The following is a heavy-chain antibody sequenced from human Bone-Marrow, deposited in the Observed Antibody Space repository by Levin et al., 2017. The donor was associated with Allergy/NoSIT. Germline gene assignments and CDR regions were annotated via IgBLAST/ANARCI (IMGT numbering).Heavy chain of an antibody. V-gene: IGHV2-5*01. CDR2: IYWNDDK. J-gene: IGHJ4*02. Sequence: SGPTLVKPTQTLTLTCTFSGFSLDTTGVGVGWIRPPPGKALEWLALIYWNDDKQYSPSLKSRLTITKDTSKDQVVLTMTNMDPVDTATYYCAHRPSSWYSLDYWGQGTLVTVSS. D-gene: IGHD2-15*01. CDR3: AHRPSSWYSLDY. CDR1: GFSLDTTGVG.